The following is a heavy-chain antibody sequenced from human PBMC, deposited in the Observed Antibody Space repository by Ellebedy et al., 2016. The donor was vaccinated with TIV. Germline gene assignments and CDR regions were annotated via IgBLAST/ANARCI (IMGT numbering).Heavy chain of an antibody. CDR3: ARHGLRARGYDPIYYYMDV. V-gene: IGHV4-59*08. Sequence: MPSETLSLTCTVTGDSMSNYYWSWIRQPPGKPLEWIGYIYFRGSTNYNPSLKSRVTISLDTSKNQFSLRLTSVTAADTAVYYCARHGLRARGYDPIYYYMDVWGKGSTVIVSS. CDR1: GDSMSNYY. CDR2: IYFRGST. D-gene: IGHD5-12*01. J-gene: IGHJ6*03.